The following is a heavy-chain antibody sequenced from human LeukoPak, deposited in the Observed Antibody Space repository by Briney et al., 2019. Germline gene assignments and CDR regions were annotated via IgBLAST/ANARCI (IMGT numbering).Heavy chain of an antibody. D-gene: IGHD6-6*01. Sequence: GVSVKVSCKASGYTFTNYAINWVRQAPGQGLEWMGWINTNTGNPTYAQGFTGRFVFSLDTSVSTAYLQISSLKAEDTAMYYCAREGEQLALDYWGQGTLVTVSS. V-gene: IGHV7-4-1*02. J-gene: IGHJ4*02. CDR2: INTNTGNP. CDR1: GYTFTNYA. CDR3: AREGEQLALDY.